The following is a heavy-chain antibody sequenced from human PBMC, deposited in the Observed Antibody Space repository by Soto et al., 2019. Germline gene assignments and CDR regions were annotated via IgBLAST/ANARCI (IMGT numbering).Heavy chain of an antibody. D-gene: IGHD2-21*02. Sequence: KLSLTSAVSAGFPTRETWWRWLRQTPGKGLEWIGYIYYSGSTYYNPSLKSRVTISVDTSKNQFSLKLSSVTAADTAVYYCARGRLGGNSGYFDYWGQGTLVTVS. J-gene: IGHJ4*02. CDR1: AGFPTRETW. V-gene: IGHV4-31*11. CDR3: ARGRLGGNSGYFDY. CDR2: IYYSGST.